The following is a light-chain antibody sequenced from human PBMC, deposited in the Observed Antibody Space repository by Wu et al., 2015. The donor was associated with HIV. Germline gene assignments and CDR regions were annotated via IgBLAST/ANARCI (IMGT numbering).Light chain of an antibody. CDR1: QKINVW. CDR2: GAS. J-gene: IGKJ2*01. CDR3: QHYESFLY. Sequence: DIQMTQSPLTLSASVGDRVKITCRASQKINVWLAWYHQAPERAPKLLIHGASNLQRGVSSRFGGSGSETEFTLTINNLQPDDVGTYFCQHYESFLYFGQGTKLQI. V-gene: IGKV1-5*01.